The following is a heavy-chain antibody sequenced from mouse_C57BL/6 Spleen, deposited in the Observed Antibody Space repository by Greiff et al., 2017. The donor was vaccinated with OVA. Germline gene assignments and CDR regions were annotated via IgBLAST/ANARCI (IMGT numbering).Heavy chain of an antibody. CDR2: FYPGSGSI. D-gene: IGHD1-1*01. CDR1: GYTFTEYT. J-gene: IGHJ2*01. CDR3: ARHEDDYYGSSYYFDY. Sequence: SGAELVKPGASVKLSCKASGYTFTEYTIHWVKQRSGQGLEWIGWFYPGSGSIKYNEKFKDKATLTADKSSSTVYMELSRLTSEDSAVYFCARHEDDYYGSSYYFDYWGQGTTLTVSS. V-gene: IGHV1-62-2*01.